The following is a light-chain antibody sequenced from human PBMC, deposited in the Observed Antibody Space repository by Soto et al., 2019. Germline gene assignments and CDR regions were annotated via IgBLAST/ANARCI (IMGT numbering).Light chain of an antibody. V-gene: IGLV1-47*01. CDR2: MNN. CDR1: RSNIGSSI. J-gene: IGLJ3*02. Sequence: QSVLTQQPSLSGTPGQTVTISCLGSRSNIGSSIVHWYQQFPGTAPKHLIFMNNQRPSGVPDRFSGSKSGTSASLVISGLRSEDEADYYCVAWDDDLSARVFGGGTKVTVL. CDR3: VAWDDDLSARV.